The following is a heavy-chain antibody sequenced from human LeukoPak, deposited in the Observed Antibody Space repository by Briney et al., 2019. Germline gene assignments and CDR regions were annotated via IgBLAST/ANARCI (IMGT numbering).Heavy chain of an antibody. Sequence: SQTLSLTCAVFGGSFSGRYWSWVRQPPGKGLEWIGEINHSGSTNYNPSLKSRVTISVDTSKNQFSLKLSSVTAADTAVYYCARGRSFDYWGQGTLVTVSS. CDR3: ARGRSFDY. CDR1: GGSFSGRY. J-gene: IGHJ4*02. V-gene: IGHV4-34*01. CDR2: INHSGST.